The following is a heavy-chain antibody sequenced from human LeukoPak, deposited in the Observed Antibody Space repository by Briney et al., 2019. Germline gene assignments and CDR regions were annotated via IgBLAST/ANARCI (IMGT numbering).Heavy chain of an antibody. D-gene: IGHD2-2*02. CDR3: AVGLGYCSSTSCYMDY. V-gene: IGHV1-69*13. CDR1: GGTFSSYA. J-gene: IGHJ4*02. CDR2: IIPIFGTA. Sequence: VKVSCKASGGTFSSYAISWVRQAPGQGLEWMGGIIPIFGTANYAQKFQGRVTITADESTSTAYMELSSLRSEDTAVYYCAVGLGYCSSTSCYMDYWGQGTLVTVSS.